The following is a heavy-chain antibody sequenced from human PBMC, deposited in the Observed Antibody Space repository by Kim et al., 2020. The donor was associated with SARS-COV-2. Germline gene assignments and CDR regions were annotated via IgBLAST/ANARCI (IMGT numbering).Heavy chain of an antibody. CDR1: GYTFTGYD. D-gene: IGHD3-10*01. CDR2: INPNSGST. Sequence: ASVKVSCKASGYTFTGYDMHWVRQSPGQGLEWMGWINPNSGSTNYAQKFQGWVTMTRDTSISTAYMELSRLRSDDTAVYYCARDRLRREGSGSYSYHYYGMDFWGQGTPVTVSS. V-gene: IGHV1-2*04. CDR3: ARDRLRREGSGSYSYHYYGMDF. J-gene: IGHJ6*02.